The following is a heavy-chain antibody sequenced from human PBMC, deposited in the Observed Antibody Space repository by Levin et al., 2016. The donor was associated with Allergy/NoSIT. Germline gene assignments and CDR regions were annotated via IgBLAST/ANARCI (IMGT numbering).Heavy chain of an antibody. D-gene: IGHD5-12*01. V-gene: IGHV1-18*01. J-gene: IGHJ4*02. CDR2: INIYNDDT. CDR1: GYTFTSYG. Sequence: ASVKVSCKASGYTFTSYGISWVRQAPGQGLEWMGWINIYNDDTNYAQQLQGRVTMTTDTSTSTAYMELRSLRSDDTAVYYCARSLPGDDSYFDYWGQGTLVTVSS. CDR3: ARSLPGDDSYFDY.